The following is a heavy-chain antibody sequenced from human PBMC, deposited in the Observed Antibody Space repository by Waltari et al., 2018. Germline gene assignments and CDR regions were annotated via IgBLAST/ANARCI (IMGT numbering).Heavy chain of an antibody. CDR2: IKSDESST. CDR1: GFTFSSHW. CDR3: ARDGVGAGHDLDY. D-gene: IGHD1-26*01. Sequence: EVQLVESGGGLVQPGGSLRLSCAASGFTFSSHWVHRVRQAPGKGLVWVSCIKSDESSTRYADSVKGRFTISRDNAKNTLYLQMNSLRAEDTAVYYCARDGVGAGHDLDYWGQGTLVTVSS. V-gene: IGHV3-74*01. J-gene: IGHJ4*02.